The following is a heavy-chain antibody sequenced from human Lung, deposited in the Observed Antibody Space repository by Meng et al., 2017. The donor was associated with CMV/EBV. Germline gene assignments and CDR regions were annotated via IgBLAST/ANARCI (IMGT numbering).Heavy chain of an antibody. J-gene: IGHJ6*02. CDR3: AKVVRLGYCSSTSCPARSYHYYGMDV. Sequence: SXAASGFTFSSYGMHWVRQAPGKGLEWVAFIRYDGSNKYYADSVKGRFTISRDNSKNTLYLQMNSLRAEDTAVYYCAKVVRLGYCSSTSCPARSYHYYGMDVWGQGTXVTVSS. CDR1: GFTFSSYG. D-gene: IGHD2-2*01. V-gene: IGHV3-30*02. CDR2: IRYDGSNK.